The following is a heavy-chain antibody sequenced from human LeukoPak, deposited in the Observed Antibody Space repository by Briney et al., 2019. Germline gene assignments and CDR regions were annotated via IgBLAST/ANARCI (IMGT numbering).Heavy chain of an antibody. J-gene: IGHJ4*02. Sequence: VASVKVSCKASGYTFTGYYMHWVRQAPGQGLEWMGWINPNSGGTNYAQKFQGRVTMTRDTSISTAYMELSRLRSDDTAVYYCARGRYSSGWYTFFDYWGQGTLVTVSS. CDR2: INPNSGGT. CDR3: ARGRYSSGWYTFFDY. CDR1: GYTFTGYY. D-gene: IGHD6-19*01. V-gene: IGHV1-2*02.